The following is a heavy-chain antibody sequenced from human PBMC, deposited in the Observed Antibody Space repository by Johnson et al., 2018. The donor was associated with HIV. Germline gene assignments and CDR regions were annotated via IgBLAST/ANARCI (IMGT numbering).Heavy chain of an antibody. CDR3: ARFDSGWQWQGLDI. Sequence: VQLVESGGGLVQPGGSLRLSCAASGFTFSSYVMSWVRQAPGKGLEWVSAIGTAGDKDYPGSVKGRVTISRDNSKNPLYLQMNSLRAEATAVYYCARFDSGWQWQGLDIWGQGTMVTVSS. D-gene: IGHD6-19*01. V-gene: IGHV3-23*04. CDR1: GFTFSSYV. CDR2: IGTAGDK. J-gene: IGHJ3*02.